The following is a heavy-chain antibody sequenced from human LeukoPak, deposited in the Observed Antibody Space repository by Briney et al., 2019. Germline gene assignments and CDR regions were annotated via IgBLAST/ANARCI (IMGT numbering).Heavy chain of an antibody. J-gene: IGHJ6*02. D-gene: IGHD4-11*01. V-gene: IGHV3-7*01. CDR1: GFTFSSYW. Sequence: GGSLRLSCATSGFTFSSYWMSWVRQAPGKGLEWVANIKQDGSEKYYVDSVKGRFTISRDNAKNSLYLQMNSLRAEDTAVYYCARDSPRIVSSNPTLFYYYYGMDVWGQGTTVTVSS. CDR3: ARDSPRIVSSNPTLFYYYYGMDV. CDR2: IKQDGSEK.